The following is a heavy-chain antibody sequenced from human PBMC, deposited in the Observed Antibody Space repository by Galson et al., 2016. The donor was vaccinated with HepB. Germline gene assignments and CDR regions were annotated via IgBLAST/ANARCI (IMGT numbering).Heavy chain of an antibody. CDR1: GFTFSNYW. CDR2: LKQDGSDK. CDR3: ATGGSRGISDAFGF. D-gene: IGHD3-16*01. Sequence: SLRLSCAASGFTFSNYWMSWVRQAPGKGLECVANLKQDGSDKYYVDSVKGRFTISRDNAKNSLYLQMNSLRAEDTAVYYCATGGSRGISDAFGFWGHGTMVTVSS. J-gene: IGHJ3*01. V-gene: IGHV3-7*01.